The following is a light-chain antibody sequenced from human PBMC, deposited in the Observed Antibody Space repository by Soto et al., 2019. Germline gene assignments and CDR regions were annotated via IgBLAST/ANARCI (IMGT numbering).Light chain of an antibody. CDR3: QQYGSALQT. J-gene: IGKJ1*01. CDR2: GAS. CDR1: QSVRSNF. V-gene: IGKV3-20*01. Sequence: EIVLTQSPGTLSLSPGERVTLSCRASQSVRSNFLAWYQQRPGQAPRLLIYGASSRATGIPDRFSGSGSGIDFTLIISRLEPEDCAVYYCQQYGSALQTFGQGTKVEIK.